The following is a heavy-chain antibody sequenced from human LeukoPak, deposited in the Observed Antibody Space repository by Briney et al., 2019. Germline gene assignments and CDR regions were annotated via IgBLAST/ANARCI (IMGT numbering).Heavy chain of an antibody. J-gene: IGHJ5*02. CDR3: ARDPSNTSGWKTWFDT. CDR2: ISCYNGDT. D-gene: IGHD6-19*01. Sequence: GASVKVSCKASGYTFNKYGISWVRQAPGQGLEWMGWISCYNGDTNYAQKLQGRVTLSTDTPTTTVYMELRSLRSDDMAVYYCARDPSNTSGWKTWFDTWGQRTPVTVSS. V-gene: IGHV1-18*03. CDR1: GYTFNKYG.